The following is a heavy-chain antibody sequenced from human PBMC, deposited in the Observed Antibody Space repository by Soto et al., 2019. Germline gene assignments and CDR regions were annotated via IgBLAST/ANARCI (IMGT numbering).Heavy chain of an antibody. CDR2: VHSGGNT. V-gene: IGHV3-66*01. D-gene: IGHD6-13*01. Sequence: EVQLVESGGGLVQPGGSLRLSCASSGFTVSSNYMSWVRQAPGNGLEWVSVVHSGGNTYYADSVKGRFTVSRDISKNTMYIQMNSLRAEDTAVYYCARAHYSSSWYTFDPWGQGTLVTVSS. J-gene: IGHJ5*02. CDR1: GFTVSSNY. CDR3: ARAHYSSSWYTFDP.